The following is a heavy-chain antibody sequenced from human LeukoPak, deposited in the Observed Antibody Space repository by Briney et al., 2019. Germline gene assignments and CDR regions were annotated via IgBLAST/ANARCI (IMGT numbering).Heavy chain of an antibody. V-gene: IGHV3-23*01. Sequence: GGSLRLSCAASGFTFSSYAMSWVRQAPGKGLEWVSAISGSGGSTYYADSVKGRFTISRDNSKNTVYLQMNSLRAEDTAVYYCASSGGGFWSGYFNYYYMDVWGKGTTVTVSS. CDR2: ISGSGGST. J-gene: IGHJ6*03. CDR3: ASSGGGFWSGYFNYYYMDV. D-gene: IGHD3-3*01. CDR1: GFTFSSYA.